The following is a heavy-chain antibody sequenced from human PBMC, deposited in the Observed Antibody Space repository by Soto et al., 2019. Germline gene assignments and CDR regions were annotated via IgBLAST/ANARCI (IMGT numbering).Heavy chain of an antibody. J-gene: IGHJ4*02. CDR2: ISNSDYTT. D-gene: IGHD2-15*01. Sequence: GGSLRLSCVASGISLSDNYMAWIRQAPGKGLEWLSYISNSDYTTYYTDSVKGRFTISRDNAKNSLYLQLNGLRVEDTAVYYCASGKWSLDYWGQGVLVTVSS. CDR1: GISLSDNY. CDR3: ASGKWSLDY. V-gene: IGHV3-11*01.